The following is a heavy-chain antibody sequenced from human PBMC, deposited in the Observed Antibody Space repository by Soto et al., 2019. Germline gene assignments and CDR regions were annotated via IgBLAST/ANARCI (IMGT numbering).Heavy chain of an antibody. Sequence: QVPLVQSGAEVKKPGSSVKVSCKASGGTFSSYSINWVRQAPGQGLEWMGGIIPIFGTANNAQKFQGRVTITADESATTVYMELSSLRSEDTAVYYCARADCSGGSCYLDYWGQGTLVTVSS. J-gene: IGHJ4*02. V-gene: IGHV1-69*01. CDR2: IIPIFGTA. CDR3: ARADCSGGSCYLDY. D-gene: IGHD2-15*01. CDR1: GGTFSSYS.